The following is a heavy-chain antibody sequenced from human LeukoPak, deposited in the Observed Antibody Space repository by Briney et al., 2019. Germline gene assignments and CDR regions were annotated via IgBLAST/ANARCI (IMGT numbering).Heavy chain of an antibody. Sequence: PGGSLRLSCAASGFTFSSYEMNWVRQAPGKGLEWVSYISSSGSTIYYADSVKGRFTISRDNAKNSPYLQMNSLRAEDTAVYFCARVGALSSSWLLYWGQGTLVTVSS. CDR2: ISSSGSTI. V-gene: IGHV3-48*03. CDR1: GFTFSSYE. D-gene: IGHD6-13*01. J-gene: IGHJ4*02. CDR3: ARVGALSSSWLLY.